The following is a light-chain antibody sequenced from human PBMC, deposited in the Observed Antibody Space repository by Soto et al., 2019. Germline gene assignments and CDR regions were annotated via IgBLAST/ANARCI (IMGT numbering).Light chain of an antibody. J-gene: IGKJ4*01. CDR2: KAS. V-gene: IGKV1-5*03. Sequence: DIQMTQSPSTLSASVGDRVTITYRASQSISSWLAWYQHKPGKAPNLLIYKASSLESGVPSRFSGSGSGTEFTLTISSLQPDDFATYYCQHYNTYPLTFGGGTKVEIK. CDR1: QSISSW. CDR3: QHYNTYPLT.